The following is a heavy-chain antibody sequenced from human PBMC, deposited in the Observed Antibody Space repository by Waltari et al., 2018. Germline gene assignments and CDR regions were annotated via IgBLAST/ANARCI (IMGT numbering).Heavy chain of an antibody. V-gene: IGHV3-23*01. CDR3: AKMGLGVLDY. D-gene: IGHD1-26*01. CDR1: GFTFSSDA. CDR2: ITGNGGFT. J-gene: IGHJ4*02. Sequence: EVQLLESGGGLVQPGGSRRLSCAASGFTFSSDAMRWVCQAPGKGLEWVSAITGNGGFTYYADSVKGRFTISRDNSKNILFLQMNSLRAEDTAVYYCAKMGLGVLDYWGQGTLVTVSS.